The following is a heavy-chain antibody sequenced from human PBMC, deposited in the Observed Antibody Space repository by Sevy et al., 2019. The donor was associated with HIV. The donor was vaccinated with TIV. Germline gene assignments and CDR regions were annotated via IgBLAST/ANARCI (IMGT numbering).Heavy chain of an antibody. J-gene: IGHJ4*02. CDR3: ARGGGNGWYYFDY. D-gene: IGHD6-19*01. CDR1: GGTFSRYG. CDR2: IIPILGTV. V-gene: IGHV1-69*13. Sequence: SVKVSCKASGGTFSRYGISWVRQAPGQGLEWMGGIIPILGTVNYAQKFQGRVTITADESTKTAYMELSSLRSEDTAGYYCARGGGNGWYYFDYWGQETLVTVSS.